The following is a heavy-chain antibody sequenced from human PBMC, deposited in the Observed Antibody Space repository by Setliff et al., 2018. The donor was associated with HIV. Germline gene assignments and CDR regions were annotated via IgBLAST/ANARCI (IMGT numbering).Heavy chain of an antibody. CDR3: ARGIENFWSGYIR. Sequence: PSETLSLTCNVSGASISSYYWSWIRLPPGKGLEWIGTIYYNGNTNYNPSLKSRVAISVDTSKNLFSLKMNSVTPADTAVYYCARGIENFWSGYIRWGQGTLVTVSS. J-gene: IGHJ4*02. CDR1: GASISSYY. D-gene: IGHD3-3*01. CDR2: IYYNGNT. V-gene: IGHV4-59*01.